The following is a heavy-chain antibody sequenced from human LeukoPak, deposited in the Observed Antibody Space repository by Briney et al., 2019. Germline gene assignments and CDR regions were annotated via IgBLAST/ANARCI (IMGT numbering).Heavy chain of an antibody. CDR3: ARELNSRDSS. J-gene: IGHJ4*02. D-gene: IGHD3-22*01. CDR2: IYSGGST. CDR1: GFTFSSYS. V-gene: IGHV3-53*01. Sequence: PGGSLRLSCAASGFTFSSYSMHWVRQAPGKGLEWVSVIYSGGSTYYADSVKGRFTISRDNSKNTLYLQMNSLRAEDTAVYYCARELNSRDSSWGQGTLVTVSS.